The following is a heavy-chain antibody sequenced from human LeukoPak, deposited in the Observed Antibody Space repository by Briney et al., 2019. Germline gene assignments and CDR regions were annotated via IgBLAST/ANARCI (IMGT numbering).Heavy chain of an antibody. V-gene: IGHV3-23*01. Sequence: GGSLRLSCAASGFTFSSYSVSWVRQAPGKGLEWVSVLTDSGSSTYYADAVKGRFTISRDNSKNMLYLQMNSLRAEDTAVYYCVKRAAYYFHYWGQGTLVTVSS. D-gene: IGHD2-15*01. J-gene: IGHJ4*02. CDR2: LTDSGSST. CDR1: GFTFSSYS. CDR3: VKRAAYYFHY.